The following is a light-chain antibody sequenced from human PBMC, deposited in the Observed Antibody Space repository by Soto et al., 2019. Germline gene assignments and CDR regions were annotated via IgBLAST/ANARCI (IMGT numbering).Light chain of an antibody. V-gene: IGLV2-14*01. CDR2: EVS. Sequence: QSVLTQPASVSGSPGQSITISCTGTSSDVGGYNYVSWYQQHPGKAPKLMIYEVSNRPSGVPDRFSGSKSGTSASLAITGLQAGDEADYYCQSYDSILTGSVFGGGTKLTVL. CDR1: SSDVGGYNY. J-gene: IGLJ3*02. CDR3: QSYDSILTGSV.